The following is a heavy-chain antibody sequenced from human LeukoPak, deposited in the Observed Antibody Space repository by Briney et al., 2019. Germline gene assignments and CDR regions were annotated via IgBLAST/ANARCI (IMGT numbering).Heavy chain of an antibody. Sequence: PSETLSLTCAVYGGSFSGYYWSWIRQPPGKGLEWIGSIYYSGSTYYNPSLKSRVTISVDTSKNQFSLKLSSVTAADTAVYYCARLVWSGYYKRGEFDYWGQGTLVTVSS. CDR1: GGSFSGYY. CDR2: IYYSGST. CDR3: ARLVWSGYYKRGEFDY. V-gene: IGHV4-34*01. D-gene: IGHD3-3*01. J-gene: IGHJ4*02.